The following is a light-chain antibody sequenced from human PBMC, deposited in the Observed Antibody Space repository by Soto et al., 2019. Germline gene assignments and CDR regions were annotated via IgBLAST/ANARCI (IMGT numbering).Light chain of an antibody. J-gene: IGKJ5*01. CDR1: QRVXTN. CDR2: GAS. Sequence: DMVMTQSPATLSPSPGGRATLSCMASQRVXTNVDWSHQKPGQPPRVLXYGASTRATGIPARLSGSGSATDFTLSISSLQSEDFAVYSCQQYNNWPSTFGQGTRLEIK. CDR3: QQYNNWPST. V-gene: IGKV3-15*01.